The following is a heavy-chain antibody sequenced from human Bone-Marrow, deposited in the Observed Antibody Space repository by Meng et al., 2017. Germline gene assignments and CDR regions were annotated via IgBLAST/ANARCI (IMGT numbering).Heavy chain of an antibody. Sequence: GESLKISCAASGFTFSHYAMGWVRQAPGKGLEWISAITDSGDDTYYADSVKGRFTISRDNSKNTLYLQMNSLRAEDTAVYYCARDGPRPLYFDWLLYFDYWGQGTLVTVSS. CDR1: GFTFSHYA. CDR2: ITDSGDDT. D-gene: IGHD3-9*01. J-gene: IGHJ4*02. V-gene: IGHV3-23*01. CDR3: ARDGPRPLYFDWLLYFDY.